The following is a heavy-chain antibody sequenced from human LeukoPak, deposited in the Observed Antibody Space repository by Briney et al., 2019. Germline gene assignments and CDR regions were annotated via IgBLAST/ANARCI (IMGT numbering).Heavy chain of an antibody. CDR1: GYSFSIYW. CDR2: IYPGDSDT. V-gene: IGHV5-51*01. CDR3: ARLRIGRQLEE. D-gene: IGHD6-13*01. Sequence: GESLKISCQASGYSFSIYWIGWVRQLPGKGLEWMGIIYPGDSDTRYSPSFQGQVTISADKSISTAYLQWSSLKASDTAMYYCARLRIGRQLEEWGQGTLVTVSS. J-gene: IGHJ4*02.